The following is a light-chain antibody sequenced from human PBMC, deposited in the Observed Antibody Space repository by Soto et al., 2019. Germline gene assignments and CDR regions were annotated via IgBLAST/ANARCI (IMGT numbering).Light chain of an antibody. CDR2: ITS. J-gene: IGKJ2*01. CDR1: QSISTS. CDR3: QHSYNSPPTT. Sequence: DILLTQSPSSLSASVGDRVTITCRASQSISTSLNWYQQKPGKAPTLLIYITSNLQGGVPSRFSGSGSGTDFTLNISSLQPEDFAAYFCQHSYNSPPTTFGQGTKLEIK. V-gene: IGKV1-39*01.